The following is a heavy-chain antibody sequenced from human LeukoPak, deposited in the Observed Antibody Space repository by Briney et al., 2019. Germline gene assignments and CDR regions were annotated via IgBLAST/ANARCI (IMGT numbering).Heavy chain of an antibody. V-gene: IGHV3-23*01. Sequence: GGSLRLSCAASGFTFSSYGMSWVRQAPGKGLEWVSGISGSGGSIYYADSVKGRFTISRDNSKNTLYLQMNSLRAEDTAVYYCAPRPRIDYWGQGTLVTVSS. CDR2: ISGSGGSI. J-gene: IGHJ4*02. CDR1: GFTFSSYG. CDR3: APRPRIDY.